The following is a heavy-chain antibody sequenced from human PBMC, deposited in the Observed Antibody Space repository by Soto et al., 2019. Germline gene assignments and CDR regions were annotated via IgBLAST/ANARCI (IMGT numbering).Heavy chain of an antibody. J-gene: IGHJ4*02. CDR2: IGTAGDT. CDR3: ARGRGGYNTVGGSFDY. CDR1: GFTFSSYD. V-gene: IGHV3-13*04. D-gene: IGHD5-12*01. Sequence: EVQLVESGGGLVQPGGSLRLSCAASGFTFSSYDMHWVRQATGKGLEWVSAIGTAGDTYYPGSVKGRFTISRENAKNSLYLQMNSLRAGDTAVYYCARGRGGYNTVGGSFDYWGQGTLVTVSS.